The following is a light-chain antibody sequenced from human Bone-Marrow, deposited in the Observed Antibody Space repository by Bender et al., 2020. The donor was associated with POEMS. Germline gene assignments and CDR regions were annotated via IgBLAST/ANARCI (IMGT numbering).Light chain of an antibody. CDR1: SSNVKTNT. V-gene: IGLV1-44*01. J-gene: IGLJ3*02. CDR2: GDN. Sequence: QSVLTQPPSASGTPGQRVTISCSGSSSNVKTNTVNWYRQLPRTAPKVLIYGDNKRPSGVPDRFSGSKSGNTASLTISGLQAEDEADYYCSSYTIDTLQWVFGGGTKLTVL. CDR3: SSYTIDTLQWV.